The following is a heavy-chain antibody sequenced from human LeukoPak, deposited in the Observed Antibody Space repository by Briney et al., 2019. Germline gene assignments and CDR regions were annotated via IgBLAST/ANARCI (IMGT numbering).Heavy chain of an antibody. Sequence: GGSLRLSCAASGFTFDDYAMHWVRQAPGKGLEWVSGISWNSGSIGYADSVKGRFTISRDNAKNSLYLQMNSLRAEDMALYYCAKDRGDRPDYYMDVWGKGTTVTVSS. CDR3: AKDRGDRPDYYMDV. D-gene: IGHD1-14*01. CDR1: GFTFDDYA. V-gene: IGHV3-9*03. CDR2: ISWNSGSI. J-gene: IGHJ6*03.